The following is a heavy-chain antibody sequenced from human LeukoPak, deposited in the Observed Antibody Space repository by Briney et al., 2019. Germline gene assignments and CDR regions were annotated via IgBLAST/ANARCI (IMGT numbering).Heavy chain of an antibody. CDR3: ARGDFYDPQGMDV. CDR1: GFTVSSNH. D-gene: IGHD3-22*01. Sequence: GGSLRLSCAASGFTVSSNHMSWVRQAPGKGLEWVSVIYGGGSTYYADSVKGRFTISRDNSKNTLYLQMNSLRAEDTAVYYCARGDFYDPQGMDVWGQGTTVTVSS. CDR2: IYGGGST. J-gene: IGHJ6*02. V-gene: IGHV3-66*01.